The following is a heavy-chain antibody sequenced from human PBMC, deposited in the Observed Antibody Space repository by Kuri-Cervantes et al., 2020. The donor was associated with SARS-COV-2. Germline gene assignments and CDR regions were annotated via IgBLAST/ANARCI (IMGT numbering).Heavy chain of an antibody. V-gene: IGHV3-11*01. Sequence: LSLTCAASGFTFRDYYMSWIRQAPGKGLGWVSYVSRSGGIYMQYADSVKGRFTVSRDNAKKSLCLEMNSLRAEDTAVYYCARQGYCSGGSCYSGAMDVWGQGTTVTVSS. D-gene: IGHD2-15*01. CDR1: GFTFRDYY. J-gene: IGHJ6*02. CDR2: VSRSGGIYM. CDR3: ARQGYCSGGSCYSGAMDV.